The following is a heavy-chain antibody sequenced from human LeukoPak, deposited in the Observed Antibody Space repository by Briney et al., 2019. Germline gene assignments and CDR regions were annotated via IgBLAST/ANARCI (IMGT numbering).Heavy chain of an antibody. D-gene: IGHD2-2*02. J-gene: IGHJ4*02. Sequence: PGGSLRLSCAASGFTFSSYAMSWVRQAPGKGLEWIGSIYYSGSTYYNPSLKSRVTISVDTSKNQFSLKLSSVTAADTAVYYCASPGVPLRGRQMNYTDYWGQGTLVTVSS. CDR1: GFTFSSYA. CDR3: ASPGVPLRGRQMNYTDY. CDR2: IYYSGST. V-gene: IGHV4-39*01.